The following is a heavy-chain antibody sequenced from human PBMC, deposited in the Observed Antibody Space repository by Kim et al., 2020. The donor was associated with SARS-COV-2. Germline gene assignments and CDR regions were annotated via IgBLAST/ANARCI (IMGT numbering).Heavy chain of an antibody. Sequence: GGSLRLSCAASGFTFSSYAMHWVRQAPGKGLEWVAVISYDGSNKYYADSVKGRFTISRDNSKNTLYLQMNSLRAEDTAVYYCARAIAGVVAADVFSYYY. CDR3: ARAIAGVVAADVFSYYY. CDR2: ISYDGSNK. V-gene: IGHV3-30-3*01. CDR1: GFTFSSYA. D-gene: IGHD2-15*01. J-gene: IGHJ6*01.